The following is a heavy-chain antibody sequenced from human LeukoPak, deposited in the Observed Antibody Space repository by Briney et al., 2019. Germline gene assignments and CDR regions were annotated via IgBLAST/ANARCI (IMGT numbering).Heavy chain of an antibody. V-gene: IGHV3-64D*06. CDR1: GFTFSDAR. CDR2: ITRNGGIT. CDR3: VKEQGLVPIY. Sequence: GGSLRLSCAASGFTFSDARMNWVRQAPGKGLEYVSGITRNGGITYYIDSVKGRFTISRDNSKNTLYLQMSSVRPEDTAVYYCVKEQGLVPIYWGQGTLVTVSS. J-gene: IGHJ4*02. D-gene: IGHD6-19*01.